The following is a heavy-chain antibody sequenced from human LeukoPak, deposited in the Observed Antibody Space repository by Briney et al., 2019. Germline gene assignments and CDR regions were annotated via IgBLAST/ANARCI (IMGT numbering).Heavy chain of an antibody. CDR2: IYVSGNS. Sequence: PSETLSLTCTVYTGSINEHYWSWVRQTADKGLEWIGRIYVSGNSNYNPSLKSRVTMSVHESKNQISLKLRSVTAADTAVYYCARAGVLSAYYYYMDVWGKGTTVTVS. CDR3: ARAGVLSAYYYYMDV. D-gene: IGHD2-8*01. V-gene: IGHV4-4*07. CDR1: TGSINEHY. J-gene: IGHJ6*03.